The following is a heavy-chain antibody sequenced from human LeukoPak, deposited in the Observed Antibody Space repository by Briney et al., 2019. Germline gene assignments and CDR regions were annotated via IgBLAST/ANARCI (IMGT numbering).Heavy chain of an antibody. CDR3: AREVRGYSYHYGMDV. CDR2: IKQDGSEK. Sequence: GGSLRLSCAASGFTFSSYWMSWVRQAPGKGLEWVANIKQDGSEKYYVDSVKGRFTISRDNAKNSLYLQMNSLRAEDTAVYYCAREVRGYSYHYGMDVCGQGTTVTVSS. D-gene: IGHD5-18*01. V-gene: IGHV3-7*01. J-gene: IGHJ6*02. CDR1: GFTFSSYW.